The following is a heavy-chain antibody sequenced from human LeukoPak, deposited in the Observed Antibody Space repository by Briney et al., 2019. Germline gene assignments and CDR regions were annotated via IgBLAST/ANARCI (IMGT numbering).Heavy chain of an antibody. V-gene: IGHV4-39*01. J-gene: IGHJ4*02. CDR3: ARHGKRNYFDSSGYYKY. D-gene: IGHD3-22*01. CDR1: GCSISSYSYY. CDR2: IYYSECT. Sequence: SETLSLTCTVSGCSISSYSYYWGWLPQPPGKGLEWIGSIYYSECTYYSPSLKSRVTISVDPSKNQFSLKLSSVTAADTAVYYCARHGKRNYFDSSGYYKYWGQGTVVTVSS.